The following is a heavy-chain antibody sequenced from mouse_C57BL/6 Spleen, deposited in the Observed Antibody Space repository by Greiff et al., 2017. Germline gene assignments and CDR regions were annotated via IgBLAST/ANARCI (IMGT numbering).Heavy chain of an antibody. J-gene: IGHJ4*01. Sequence: QVQLQQSGAELVKPGASVKLSCKASGYTFTSYWMQWVKQRPGQGLEWIGEIDPSDSYTNYNQKFKGKATLTVDTSSSTAYMQLSSLTSEDSAVYYCARWGITTVVATNAMDYWGQGTSVTVSS. CDR2: IDPSDSYT. D-gene: IGHD1-1*01. CDR1: GYTFTSYW. CDR3: ARWGITTVVATNAMDY. V-gene: IGHV1-50*01.